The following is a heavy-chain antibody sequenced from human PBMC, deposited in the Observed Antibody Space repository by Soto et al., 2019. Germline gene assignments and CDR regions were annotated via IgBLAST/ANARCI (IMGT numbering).Heavy chain of an antibody. CDR1: GGSVNNRTYY. CDR2: VYYRGTT. CDR3: ARTTAVPNTLRSRYYFDY. V-gene: IGHV4-61*01. D-gene: IGHD4-17*01. Sequence: QVQLQESGPGLLKPSETLSLTCSVSGGSVNNRTYYWSWIRQPPGKRLEWIGYVYYRGTTNYNPSAKSRVSISVDTSKNQFSLSLSSVTAADTALYYCARTTAVPNTLRSRYYFDYWGQGTLVTVSS. J-gene: IGHJ4*02.